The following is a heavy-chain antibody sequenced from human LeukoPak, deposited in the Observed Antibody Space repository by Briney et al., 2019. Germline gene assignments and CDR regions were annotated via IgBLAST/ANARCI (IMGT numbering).Heavy chain of an antibody. CDR1: GFILNTYT. Sequence: GGSLSLSCAASGFILNTYTITWVRQAPGKGLEWVSSITNTPNHIYYADSVKGRFTSSRDNANNSLYLQMDSLRAEDTAVYYCWRDSPYDTSIWGQGTLVTVSS. D-gene: IGHD3-16*01. V-gene: IGHV3-21*01. J-gene: IGHJ4*02. CDR3: WRDSPYDTSI. CDR2: ITNTPNHI.